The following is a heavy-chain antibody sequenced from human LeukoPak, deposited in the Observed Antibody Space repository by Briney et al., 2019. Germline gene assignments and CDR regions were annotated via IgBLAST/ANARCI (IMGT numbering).Heavy chain of an antibody. CDR1: GYTFTGYY. Sequence: GASVKVSCKASGYTFTGYYMHWVRQASGQGLEWMGWINPNSGDTNYAQKFQGRVTMTRDTSISTAYMELSRLKSDDTAMYFCARSLVIVTTTHDAFDIWGQGTMVTVSS. CDR2: INPNSGDT. CDR3: ARSLVIVTTTHDAFDI. J-gene: IGHJ3*02. D-gene: IGHD5-12*01. V-gene: IGHV1-2*02.